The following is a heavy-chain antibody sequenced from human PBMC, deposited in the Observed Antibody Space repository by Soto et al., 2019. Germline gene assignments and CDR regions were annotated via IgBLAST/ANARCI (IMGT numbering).Heavy chain of an antibody. Sequence: GGSLRLSCTASGFTFGDYAMSWFRQAPGKGLEWVGFIRSKAYGGTTEYAASVKGRFTISRDDSKSIAYLQMNSLKTEDTAVYYCTRDLWMTTVTPDAFDIWGQGTMVTVSS. V-gene: IGHV3-49*03. D-gene: IGHD4-17*01. CDR1: GFTFGDYA. J-gene: IGHJ3*02. CDR2: IRSKAYGGTT. CDR3: TRDLWMTTVTPDAFDI.